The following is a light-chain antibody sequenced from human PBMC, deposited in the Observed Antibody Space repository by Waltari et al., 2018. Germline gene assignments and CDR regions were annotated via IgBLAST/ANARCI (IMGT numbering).Light chain of an antibody. V-gene: IGLV1-44*01. J-gene: IGLJ1*01. CDR2: GNN. CDR1: SSNIGNNG. CDR3: ATWDGSLTGYV. Sequence: QSVLTQPPSASGTPGQRVTISCSGSSSNIGNNGVNWYQHLPGTAPKLLIYGNNQRPSGVPDRFSCSKSGTSASLAISGLQSEDEADYYCATWDGSLTGYVFGIGTKVTVL.